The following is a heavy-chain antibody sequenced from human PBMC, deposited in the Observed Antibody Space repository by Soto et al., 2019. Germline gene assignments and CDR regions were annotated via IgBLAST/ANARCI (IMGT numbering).Heavy chain of an antibody. CDR1: GYTFTSYY. V-gene: IGHV1-46*01. D-gene: IGHD5-12*01. J-gene: IGHJ4*02. CDR3: AREWLPFRTLDY. CDR2: INPSGGST. Sequence: QVQLVQSGAEVKKPGASVKVSCKASGYTFTSYYMHWVRQAPGQGLEWVGIINPSGGSTTYAQKFQGRVTMTRDTSTSTVYMELSSLRSEDTAVYYCAREWLPFRTLDYWGQGTLVTVSS.